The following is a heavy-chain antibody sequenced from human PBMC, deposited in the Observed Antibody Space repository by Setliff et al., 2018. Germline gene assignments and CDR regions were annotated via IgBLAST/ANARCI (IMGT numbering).Heavy chain of an antibody. J-gene: IGHJ5*02. CDR1: GFTISGYA. V-gene: IGHV3-23*05. CDR2: IKDSDYST. D-gene: IGHD4-4*01. CDR3: AKGAHFSNYARVFDP. Sequence: GGSLRLSCVGSGFTISGYAMTWVRQVPGKGLEWISSIKDSDYSTYYADSVKGRFTISRDNSKNTLYLQMNGLRAEDSAFYFCAKGAHFSNYARVFDPWGQGTLVTVSS.